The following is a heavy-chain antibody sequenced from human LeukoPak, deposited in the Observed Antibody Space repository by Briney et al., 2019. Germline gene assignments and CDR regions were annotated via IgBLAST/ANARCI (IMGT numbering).Heavy chain of an antibody. CDR2: ISSSGVST. D-gene: IGHD7-27*01. Sequence: PGGSLRLSCAASGFTFSSYAMSWVRQAPGKGLEWVSTISSSGVSTYYADSVKGRFTISRDNSKNSLYLQMNSLRAEDTAVYYCARDLGIVYYYGMDVWGQGTTVIVSS. CDR3: ARDLGIVYYYGMDV. CDR1: GFTFSSYA. V-gene: IGHV3-23*01. J-gene: IGHJ6*02.